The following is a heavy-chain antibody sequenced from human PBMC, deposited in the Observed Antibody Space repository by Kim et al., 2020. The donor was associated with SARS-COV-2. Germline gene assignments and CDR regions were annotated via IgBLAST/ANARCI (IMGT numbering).Heavy chain of an antibody. CDR1: GDSVSSNSAA. D-gene: IGHD2-2*01. J-gene: IGHJ6*02. CDR3: ARVVVVPAAISSLQAGMDV. Sequence: SQTLSLTCAISGDSVSSNSAAWNWIRQSPSRGLEWLGRTYYRSKWYNDYAVSVKSRITINPDTSKNQFSLQLNSVTPEDTAVYYCARVVVVPAAISSLQAGMDVWGQGTTVTVSS. V-gene: IGHV6-1*01. CDR2: TYYRSKWYN.